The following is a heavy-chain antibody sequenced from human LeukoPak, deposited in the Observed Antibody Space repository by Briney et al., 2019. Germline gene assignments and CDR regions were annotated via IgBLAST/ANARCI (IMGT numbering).Heavy chain of an antibody. D-gene: IGHD2-8*02. CDR3: ARELVADVWFDP. CDR2: TYYRSKWYS. Sequence: SQTLSLTCAISGDSVSNNSAAWNWLRQSPSRGLEWLGRTYYRSKWYSDYAVSVKGRITINPDTSKNQFSLQLNSVTPEDTAVYYCARELVADVWFDPWGQGTLVTVSS. J-gene: IGHJ5*02. CDR1: GDSVSNNSAA. V-gene: IGHV6-1*01.